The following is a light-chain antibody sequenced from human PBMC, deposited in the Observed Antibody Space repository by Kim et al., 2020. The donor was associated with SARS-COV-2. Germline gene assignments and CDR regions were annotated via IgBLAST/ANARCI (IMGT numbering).Light chain of an antibody. V-gene: IGLV1-47*01. J-gene: IGLJ3*02. Sequence: QSVLTQPPSASGTPGQRVTISCSGGSSNIGSNSVYWYQQLPGTAPKVLIYRNNQRPSGVPDRFSGSKSGTSASLAISGLRSEDEADYYCSAWDASLSGRLFGGGTQLTVL. CDR2: RNN. CDR1: SSNIGSNS. CDR3: SAWDASLSGRL.